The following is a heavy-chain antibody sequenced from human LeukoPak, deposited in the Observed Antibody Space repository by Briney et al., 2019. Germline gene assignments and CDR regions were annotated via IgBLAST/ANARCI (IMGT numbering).Heavy chain of an antibody. J-gene: IGHJ3*02. V-gene: IGHV4-59*01. CDR3: ARHQRGNSDAFNM. CDR1: GGSFSSYY. D-gene: IGHD4-23*01. CDR2: IYYSGST. Sequence: SETLSLTCAVYGGSFSSYYWSWIRQPPGKGREWIGYIYYSGSTTYNPSLKSRVTISIDTSKNQLSLKLSSVTAADTAMYYCARHQRGNSDAFNMWGQGTKVIVSS.